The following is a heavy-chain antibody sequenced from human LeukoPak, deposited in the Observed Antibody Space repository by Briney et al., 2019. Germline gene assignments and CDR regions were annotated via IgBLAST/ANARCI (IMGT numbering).Heavy chain of an antibody. V-gene: IGHV3-30*02. D-gene: IGHD2-2*01. CDR3: ARGGAIVVVPAAVDY. CDR2: IRYDGSNK. J-gene: IGHJ4*02. Sequence: GGSLRLSCAASGFTFSSYGMHWVRQAPGKGLEWVAFIRYDGSNKYYADSVKGRFTISRDNSKNTLYLQMNSLRAEDTAVYYCARGGAIVVVPAAVDYWGQGTLVTVSS. CDR1: GFTFSSYG.